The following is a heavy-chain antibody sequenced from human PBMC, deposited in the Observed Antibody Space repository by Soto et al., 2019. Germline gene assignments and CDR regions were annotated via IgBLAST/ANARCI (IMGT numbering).Heavy chain of an antibody. Sequence: ASVKVSCKASGYTFTSYGISWVRQAPGQGLEWMGWISAYNGNTNYAQKLQGRVTMTTDTSTSTAYMELRSLRSDDTAVYYCARDRVGSGWELLLRDYYYGMHVWGQGTTVTVSS. J-gene: IGHJ6*02. D-gene: IGHD1-26*01. CDR2: ISAYNGNT. CDR3: ARDRVGSGWELLLRDYYYGMHV. CDR1: GYTFTSYG. V-gene: IGHV1-18*01.